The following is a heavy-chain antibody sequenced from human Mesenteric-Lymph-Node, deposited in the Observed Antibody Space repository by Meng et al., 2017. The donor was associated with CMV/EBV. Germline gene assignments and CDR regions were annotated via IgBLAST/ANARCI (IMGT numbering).Heavy chain of an antibody. J-gene: IGHJ4*02. CDR2: IYHSGST. D-gene: IGHD6-6*01. Sequence: SETLSLTCTVSGGSISSYYWSWIRQPPGKGLEWVGCIYHSGSTNYNPSLKSRVTVSIDTSKKQLSLKLSSVTAADTAVYYCARIRGSSVVDYWGQGTLVTVSS. V-gene: IGHV4-59*01. CDR1: GGSISSYY. CDR3: ARIRGSSVVDY.